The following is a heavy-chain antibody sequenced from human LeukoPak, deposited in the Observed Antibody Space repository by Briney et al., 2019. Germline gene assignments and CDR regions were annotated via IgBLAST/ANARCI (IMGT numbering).Heavy chain of an antibody. Sequence: GGSLRLSCAASGFTFSSYAMHWVRQAPGKGLEWVAVISYDGSNKYYADSVKGRFTISRDNSKNTLYLQMNSLRAEDTAVYYCARGTDDYYYYYMDVWGKGTTATVSS. V-gene: IGHV3-30*04. CDR2: ISYDGSNK. CDR3: ARGTDDYYYYYMDV. D-gene: IGHD1-1*01. CDR1: GFTFSSYA. J-gene: IGHJ6*03.